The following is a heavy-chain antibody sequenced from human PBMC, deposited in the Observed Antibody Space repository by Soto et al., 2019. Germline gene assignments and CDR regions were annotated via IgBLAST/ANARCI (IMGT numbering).Heavy chain of an antibody. CDR1: GYTFTSYG. J-gene: IGHJ4*02. CDR2: ISAYNGNT. CDR3: ARGSSPAYYYDSSGYSPACY. D-gene: IGHD3-22*01. V-gene: IGHV1-18*04. Sequence: ASVKVSCKASGYTFTSYGISWVRQAPGQGLEWMGRISAYNGNTNYAQKLQGRVTMTTDTSTGTGYMELRSVSSDGTAVYYCARGSSPAYYYDSSGYSPACYWGQGALVTVSS.